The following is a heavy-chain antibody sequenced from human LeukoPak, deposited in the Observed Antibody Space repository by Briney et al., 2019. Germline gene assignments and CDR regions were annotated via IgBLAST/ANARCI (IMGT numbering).Heavy chain of an antibody. V-gene: IGHV4-39*02. CDR2: LYYTGNT. D-gene: IGHD5-24*01. Sequence: KASETLSPTCTVSGGSISDITYYWGWIRQPPGKGLEWIGTLYYTGNTFYNSSLKSRVSLSVDTSKNHFSLKLSSVTAADTAVYYCARMATDYYYYYMDVWGKGTTVTVSS. CDR3: ARMATDYYYYYMDV. J-gene: IGHJ6*03. CDR1: GGSISDITYY.